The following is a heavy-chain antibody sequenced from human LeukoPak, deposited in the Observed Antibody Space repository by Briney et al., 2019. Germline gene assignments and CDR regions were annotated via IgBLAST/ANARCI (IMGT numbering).Heavy chain of an antibody. CDR3: AREGTWSYYYDY. CDR2: IYSGGST. Sequence: PGGSLRLSCAASGFTFSSYAMSWVRQAPGKGLEWVSVIYSGGSTYYADSVKGRFTISRDNSKNTLYLQMNSLRAEDTAVYYCAREGTWSYYYDYWGQGTLVTVSS. D-gene: IGHD1-26*01. V-gene: IGHV3-66*01. J-gene: IGHJ4*02. CDR1: GFTFSSYA.